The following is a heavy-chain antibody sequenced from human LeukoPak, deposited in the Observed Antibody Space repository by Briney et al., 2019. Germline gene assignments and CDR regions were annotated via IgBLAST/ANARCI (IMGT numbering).Heavy chain of an antibody. J-gene: IGHJ5*02. Sequence: QSGGSLRLSCAASGFTFSSYAMSWVRQAPGKGLEWVSAISGSGGSTYYADSVRGRFTISRDNSKNTLYLQMNSLRAEDTAVYYCAKEGLRYFDWLLMDWFDPWGQGTLVIVSS. CDR2: ISGSGGST. D-gene: IGHD3-9*01. V-gene: IGHV3-23*01. CDR3: AKEGLRYFDWLLMDWFDP. CDR1: GFTFSSYA.